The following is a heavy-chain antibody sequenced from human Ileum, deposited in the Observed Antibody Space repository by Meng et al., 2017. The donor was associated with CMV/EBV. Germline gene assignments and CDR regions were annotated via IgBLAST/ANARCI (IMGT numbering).Heavy chain of an antibody. CDR1: GSAFRRYW. D-gene: IGHD2-2*01. V-gene: IGHV3-74*01. J-gene: IGHJ4*02. Sequence: GESLKISCAASGSAFRRYWMHWVRQAPGKGLVWVSRINSDGSSTNYADSVKGRFTISRDNAKNTLHLQMNSLRAEDSAVYYCAKSTPSQTDFWEWGQGTLVTVSS. CDR2: INSDGSST. CDR3: AKSTPSQTDFWE.